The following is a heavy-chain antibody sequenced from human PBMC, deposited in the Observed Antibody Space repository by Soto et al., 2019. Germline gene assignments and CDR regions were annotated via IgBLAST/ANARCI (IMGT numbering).Heavy chain of an antibody. CDR2: IYPSDSDT. CDR3: ARPANTVADHFDL. Sequence: GESLKISFQVSGYTFTIYWIGWVRQMPGKGLEWMGIIYPSDSDTRYSPSFQGQVTISADQSINTAYLQWDSLKASDTAIYYCARPANTVADHFDLWGQGTPVTVSS. D-gene: IGHD4-17*01. V-gene: IGHV5-51*01. CDR1: GYTFTIYW. J-gene: IGHJ4*02.